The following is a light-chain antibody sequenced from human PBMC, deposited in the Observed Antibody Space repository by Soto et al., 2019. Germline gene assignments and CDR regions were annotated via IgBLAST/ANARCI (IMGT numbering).Light chain of an antibody. Sequence: DIPMTQSPSSVSASVGDRVTITCRASQDISSWLAWYQQKPGKAPELLIYAAYTLQSGVPSRFSGTGSGPEFTLAISSLQPEDFATSYCQQANSFPFSFGPGTKVDIK. J-gene: IGKJ3*01. CDR2: AAY. CDR1: QDISSW. V-gene: IGKV1-12*01. CDR3: QQANSFPFS.